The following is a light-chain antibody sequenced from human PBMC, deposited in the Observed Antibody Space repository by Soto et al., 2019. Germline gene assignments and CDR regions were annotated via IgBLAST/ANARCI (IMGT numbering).Light chain of an antibody. CDR3: QKYNSVPLT. Sequence: DIQMTQSPSSLSASVGDRVXISCRASQGISNFLAWFQQKPGKIPKLLIYASSTLQSGVPSRFSGGGFGTDFTLTISSLQPEDVATYYCQKYNSVPLTFGGGTKVDIK. CDR1: QGISNF. CDR2: ASS. J-gene: IGKJ4*01. V-gene: IGKV1-27*01.